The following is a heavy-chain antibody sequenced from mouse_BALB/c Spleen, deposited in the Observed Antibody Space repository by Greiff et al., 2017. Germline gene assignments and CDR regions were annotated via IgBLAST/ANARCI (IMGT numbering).Heavy chain of an antibody. V-gene: IGHV5-17*02. J-gene: IGHJ2*01. CDR2: ISSGSSTI. Sequence: EVQGVESGGGLVQPGGSRKLSCAASGFTFSSFGMHWVRQAPEKGLEWVAYISSGSSTIYYADTVKGRFTISRDNPKNTLFLQMTSLRSEDTAMYYCARGGPYYFDYWRKGTTLTVSS. CDR3: ARGGPYYFDY. CDR1: GFTFSSFG.